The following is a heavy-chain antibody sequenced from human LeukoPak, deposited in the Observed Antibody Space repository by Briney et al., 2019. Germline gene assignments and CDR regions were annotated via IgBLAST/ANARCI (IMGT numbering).Heavy chain of an antibody. D-gene: IGHD3-22*01. Sequence: PGRSLRLSCAASGFTFDDYAMHWVRQAPGNGLEWVSGISWNSGSIGYADSVKGRFTISRDNAKNSLYLQMNSLRAEDTALYYCAKDMTDSSGYYGGSCFDYWGQGTLVTVSS. CDR3: AKDMTDSSGYYGGSCFDY. CDR2: ISWNSGSI. CDR1: GFTFDDYA. J-gene: IGHJ4*02. V-gene: IGHV3-9*01.